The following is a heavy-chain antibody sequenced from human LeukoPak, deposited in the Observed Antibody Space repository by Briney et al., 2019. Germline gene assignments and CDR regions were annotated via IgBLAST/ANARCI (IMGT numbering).Heavy chain of an antibody. V-gene: IGHV3-43*01. CDR2: FSWVGGST. D-gene: IGHD2-2*02. Sequence: GGSLRLSCAAFGLTFDDYTLNWVRQAPGKGLEWVSFFSWVGGSTYYADSVKGRFTIPRDNSKNSLYLQMNSLRTKDTALYYCAKDHAPYCSSTSCHTNNWFDPWGQGTLVTVSS. J-gene: IGHJ5*02. CDR1: GLTFDDYT. CDR3: AKDHAPYCSSTSCHTNNWFDP.